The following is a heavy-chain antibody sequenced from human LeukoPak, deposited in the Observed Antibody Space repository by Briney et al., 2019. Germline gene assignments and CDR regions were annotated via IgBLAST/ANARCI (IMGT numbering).Heavy chain of an antibody. J-gene: IGHJ4*02. CDR1: GGYISTYY. Sequence: KPSETLSLTCTVSGGYISTYYWSWIRQPAGKGLEWIGRIHSSGTTHYNPSLRSRVTLSIDTSKNQFSLKLSSVTAADTAVYYCGRLNLPAVSGAFDYWGQGTLVTVSS. V-gene: IGHV4-4*07. CDR2: IHSSGTT. CDR3: GRLNLPAVSGAFDY. D-gene: IGHD2-2*01.